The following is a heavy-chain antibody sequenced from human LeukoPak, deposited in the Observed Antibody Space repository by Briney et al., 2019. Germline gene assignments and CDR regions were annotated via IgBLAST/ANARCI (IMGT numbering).Heavy chain of an antibody. CDR1: GGSISGYY. CDR2: TSTSGST. CDR3: ARRGSGTYYSNWYFDL. V-gene: IGHV4-4*09. J-gene: IGHJ2*01. Sequence: PSETLSLTCTVSGGSISGYYWSWIRQPPGKGLEWIGYTSTSGSTNYNPSLKSRVTISVDTSKSQFSLRLSSVTAADTAVYYCARRGSGTYYSNWYFDLWGRDTLVTVSS. D-gene: IGHD1-26*01.